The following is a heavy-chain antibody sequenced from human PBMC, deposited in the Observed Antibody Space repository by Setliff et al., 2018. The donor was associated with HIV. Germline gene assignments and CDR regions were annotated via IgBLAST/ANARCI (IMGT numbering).Heavy chain of an antibody. Sequence: SETLSLTCAVSGYSISSGYYWGWIRQPPGKGLEWIGNIYHSGSSYSNPSLRSRITLSIDTSKNHFSLKLSSVTAADTAVYYCARGHYPYDSSGYYYDAFDIWGQGTMVTVSS. CDR1: GYSISSGYY. J-gene: IGHJ3*02. V-gene: IGHV4-38-2*01. D-gene: IGHD3-22*01. CDR2: IYHSGSS. CDR3: ARGHYPYDSSGYYYDAFDI.